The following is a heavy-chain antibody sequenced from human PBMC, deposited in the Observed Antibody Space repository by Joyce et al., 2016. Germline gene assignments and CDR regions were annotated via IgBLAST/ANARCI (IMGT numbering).Heavy chain of an antibody. Sequence: QITLRESGPTLVRPTQTLTLTFTFSGFSLNTGGVGVGWIRQPPGKALEWLALIYWNDDNRYNPSLRNRLTVTKDTARNQVVLTMTNMDPVDTATYYCAHRRGLNGFDPWGQGTLVTVSS. CDR1: GFSLNTGGVG. CDR2: IYWNDDN. J-gene: IGHJ5*02. D-gene: IGHD6-25*01. V-gene: IGHV2-5*01. CDR3: AHRRGLNGFDP.